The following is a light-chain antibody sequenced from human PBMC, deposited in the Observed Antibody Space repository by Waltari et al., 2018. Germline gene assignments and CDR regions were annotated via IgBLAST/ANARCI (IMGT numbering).Light chain of an antibody. J-gene: IGKJ3*01. CDR3: QQVNSYPRT. V-gene: IGKV1-9*01. Sequence: DIQLTQSPSFLSASVGDRVTITCRASQGISSYLAWYQQKLGKAPKLLIYAASTLQSGVPSRFSGSGSGTEFTLTISSLQPEDFATYYCQQVNSYPRTFCPGTKVDIK. CDR1: QGISSY. CDR2: AAS.